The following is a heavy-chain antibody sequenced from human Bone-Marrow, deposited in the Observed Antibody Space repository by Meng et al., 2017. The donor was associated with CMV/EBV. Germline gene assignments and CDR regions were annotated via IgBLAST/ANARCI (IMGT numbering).Heavy chain of an antibody. V-gene: IGHV3-48*03. Sequence: GGSLRLSCAASGFTFSSYEMNWVRQAPGKGLEWVSYISSSGSTIYYADSVKGRFTISRDNAKNSLYLQMNSLRAEDTAVYYCARENGVFYGDYIDYWGQGTLVTVSS. D-gene: IGHD4-17*01. CDR1: GFTFSSYE. CDR3: ARENGVFYGDYIDY. CDR2: ISSSGSTI. J-gene: IGHJ4*02.